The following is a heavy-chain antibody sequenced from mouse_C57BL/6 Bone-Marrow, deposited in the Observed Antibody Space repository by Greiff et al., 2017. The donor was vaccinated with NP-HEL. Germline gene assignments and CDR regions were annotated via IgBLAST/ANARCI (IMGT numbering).Heavy chain of an antibody. V-gene: IGHV14-3*01. Sequence: VQLQQSVAELVRPGASVKLSCTASGFNIKNTYMHWVKQRPEQGLEWIGRIAPANGNTKYAPKFQGKATITADTSSNTAYLQLSSLTSEDTAIYYCARSTYDGYYGFAYWGQGTLVTVSA. CDR3: ARSTYDGYYGFAY. CDR1: GFNIKNTY. D-gene: IGHD2-3*01. CDR2: IAPANGNT. J-gene: IGHJ3*01.